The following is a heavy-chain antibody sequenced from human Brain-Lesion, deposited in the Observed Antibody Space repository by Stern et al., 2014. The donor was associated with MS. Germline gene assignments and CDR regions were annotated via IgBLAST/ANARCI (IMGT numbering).Heavy chain of an antibody. D-gene: IGHD1-1*01. CDR2: IIPVVGTA. CDR3: ARGPYNRDFFEY. Sequence: VQLVESGAEVRKPGSSVKVSCKASGGTFSRYGISWVRQAPGQGLEWMGGIIPVVGTADYAEQFHGRVTITADGSTSTAYMELSSLTSADTAVYYCARGPYNRDFFEYWGQGTLVTVSS. V-gene: IGHV1-69*01. CDR1: GGTFSRYG. J-gene: IGHJ4*02.